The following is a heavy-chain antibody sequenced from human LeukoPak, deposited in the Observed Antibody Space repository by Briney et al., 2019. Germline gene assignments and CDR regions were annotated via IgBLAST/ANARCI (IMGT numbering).Heavy chain of an antibody. Sequence: ASVKVSCKASGYTFSSYDINWVRQATGQGLEWMGWMSPNSGNTGYAQKFQGRVTMTRNTSISTAYMELSRLKSDDTAVYYCARGGPSILGATPGDYWGQGTLVTVSS. CDR2: MSPNSGNT. D-gene: IGHD1-26*01. CDR3: ARGGPSILGATPGDY. V-gene: IGHV1-8*01. J-gene: IGHJ4*02. CDR1: GYTFSSYD.